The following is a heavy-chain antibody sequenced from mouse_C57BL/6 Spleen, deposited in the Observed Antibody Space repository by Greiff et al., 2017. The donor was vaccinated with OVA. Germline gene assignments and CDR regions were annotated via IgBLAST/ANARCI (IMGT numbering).Heavy chain of an antibody. J-gene: IGHJ1*03. Sequence: QVTLKESGPGILQSSQTLSLTCSFSGFSLSTSGMGVSWLRQPSGKGLEWLAHIYWDDDKRYNPSLKSRPTISKDTSRNQVFLKITSVDTADTATYYCARRGGYYGSSYWYFDVWGTGTTVTVSS. D-gene: IGHD1-1*01. CDR2: IYWDDDK. CDR3: ARRGGYYGSSYWYFDV. V-gene: IGHV8-12*01. CDR1: GFSLSTSGMG.